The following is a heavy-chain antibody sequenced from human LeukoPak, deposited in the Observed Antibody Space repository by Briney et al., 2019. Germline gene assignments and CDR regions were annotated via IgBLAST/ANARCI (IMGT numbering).Heavy chain of an antibody. Sequence: PGGSLRLSCAASAFTFSRYGLSWVRQAPGKGLECVSSITASGGSTSYADSVKGRFTISRDNAKDSLYLQMNSLRAEDTAVYYCARLLWFGELSPPFFDYWGQGTLVTVSS. V-gene: IGHV3-21*01. CDR2: ITASGGST. CDR1: AFTFSRYG. J-gene: IGHJ4*02. D-gene: IGHD3-10*01. CDR3: ARLLWFGELSPPFFDY.